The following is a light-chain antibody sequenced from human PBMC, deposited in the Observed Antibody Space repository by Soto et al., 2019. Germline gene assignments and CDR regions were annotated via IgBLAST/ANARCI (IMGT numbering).Light chain of an antibody. CDR1: SSDVGSYNL. Sequence: QSALTQPASVSGSPGQSITISCTGTSSDVGSYNLVSWYQQHPGKAPKLMIYEGSKRPSGVSNRFSGSKSGNTASLTISGIQAEDEADYYCCSYADSSTWVFGGGTKLTVL. J-gene: IGLJ3*02. V-gene: IGLV2-23*01. CDR3: CSYADSSTWV. CDR2: EGS.